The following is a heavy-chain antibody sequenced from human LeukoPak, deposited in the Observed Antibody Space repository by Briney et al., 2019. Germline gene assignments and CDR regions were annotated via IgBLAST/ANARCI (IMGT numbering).Heavy chain of an antibody. CDR1: GFTFSSYG. CDR3: AKEGFFD. J-gene: IGHJ4*02. D-gene: IGHD3-3*01. CDR2: ISYDGSNK. V-gene: IGHV3-30*18. Sequence: GRSLRLSCAASGFTFSSYGMHWVRQAPGKGLEWVAVISYDGSNKYYADSVKGRFTISRDSSKNTLYLQMNSLRAEDTAVYYCAKEGFFDWGQGTLVTVSS.